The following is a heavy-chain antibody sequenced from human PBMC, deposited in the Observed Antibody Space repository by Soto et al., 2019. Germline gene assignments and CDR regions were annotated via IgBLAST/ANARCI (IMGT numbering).Heavy chain of an antibody. CDR1: GFTFSSYG. J-gene: IGHJ1*01. CDR3: VRDMRSSWPTEYFHH. V-gene: IGHV3-33*01. CDR2: IWYDGSDE. Sequence: GGSLRLSCVASGFTFSSYGMHWVRQAPGKGLEWVAVIWYDGSDENYADSVKGRFTISRDNSKSTLYLQMNSLRAEDTAIYYCVRDMRSSWPTEYFHHWGQGTLVTVSS. D-gene: IGHD6-13*01.